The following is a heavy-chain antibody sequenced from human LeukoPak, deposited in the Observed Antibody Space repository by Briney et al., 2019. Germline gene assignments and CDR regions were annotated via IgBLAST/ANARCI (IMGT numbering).Heavy chain of an antibody. V-gene: IGHV4-59*01. CDR3: ASLTYSYDSSGYYSGAFDI. CDR1: GGSISSYY. Sequence: SETLSHTCTVSGGSISSYYWSWIRQPPGKGLEWIGYIYYSGSTNYNPSLKSRVTISVDTSKNQFSLKLSSVTAADTAVYYCASLTYSYDSSGYYSGAFDIWGQGTLVTVSS. J-gene: IGHJ3*02. CDR2: IYYSGST. D-gene: IGHD3-22*01.